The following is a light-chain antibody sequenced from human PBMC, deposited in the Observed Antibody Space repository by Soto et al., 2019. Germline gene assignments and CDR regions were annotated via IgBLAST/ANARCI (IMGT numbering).Light chain of an antibody. J-gene: IGKJ4*01. Sequence: AIRITPSPSSLSSYTGDRFTITCLASQNIRGYLAWYQQKPGKAPKLLVSGASSLQSGVPSRFSGSGSGTDFTLTISRLQSEDFATYYCQQCYSYPLTFGGGTKVDIK. CDR3: QQCYSYPLT. V-gene: IGKV1-8*01. CDR2: GAS. CDR1: QNIRGY.